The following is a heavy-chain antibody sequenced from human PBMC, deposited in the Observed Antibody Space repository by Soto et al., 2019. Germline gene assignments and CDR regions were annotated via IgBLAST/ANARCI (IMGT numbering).Heavy chain of an antibody. V-gene: IGHV3-48*01. D-gene: IGHD3-10*01. Sequence: EVQLVESGGGLVQPWGSLRLSCAASGFTFSSYSMNWVRQAPGKGLEWVSYISSSSSTIYYADSVKGRFTISRDNAKNSLYLQMNSLRAEDTAVYYCARDLNYYGSGRLYGMDVWGQGTTVTVSS. CDR2: ISSSSSTI. CDR1: GFTFSSYS. CDR3: ARDLNYYGSGRLYGMDV. J-gene: IGHJ6*02.